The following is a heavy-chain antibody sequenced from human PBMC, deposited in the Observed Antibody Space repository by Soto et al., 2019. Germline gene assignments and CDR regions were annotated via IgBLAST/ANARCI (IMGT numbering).Heavy chain of an antibody. CDR2: IIPIFGTA. CDR1: GGTFSSYA. V-gene: IGHV1-69*13. J-gene: IGHJ4*02. D-gene: IGHD3-22*01. Sequence: GASVKVSCKASGGTFSSYAISWVRQDPGQGLEWVGGIIPIFGTANYAQKFQGRVTITADESTSTAYMEPSSLRSEDTAVYYCPRVGGSSSGYFGNDYWGQGTLVTVSS. CDR3: PRVGGSSSGYFGNDY.